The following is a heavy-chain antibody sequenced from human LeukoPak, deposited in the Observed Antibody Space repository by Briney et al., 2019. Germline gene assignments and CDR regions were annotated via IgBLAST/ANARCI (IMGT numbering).Heavy chain of an antibody. J-gene: IGHJ4*02. CDR2: ISGSGGST. CDR3: AKDSSTASFDY. D-gene: IGHD4-4*01. V-gene: IGHV3-23*01. CDR1: GFTFSTYG. Sequence: GGSLRLSCAASGFTFSTYGMTWVRQAPGKGLEWVSSISGSGGSTHYADSVKGRFTISRDNSKNTLYLQMNTLRAEDTAVYYCAKDSSTASFDYWGQGTLVTVSS.